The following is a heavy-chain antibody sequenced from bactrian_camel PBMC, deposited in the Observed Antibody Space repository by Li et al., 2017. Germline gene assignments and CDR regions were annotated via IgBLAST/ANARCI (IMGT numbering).Heavy chain of an antibody. D-gene: IGHD6*01. CDR1: GINYSSRC. V-gene: IGHV3S53*01. Sequence: HVQLVESGGGSVQAGGSLRLSCVASGINYSSRCMAWFRQAPGKEREGVATIGTDDNTDYTDSVKGRFTISRDNAKTTLYLDMNSLKAEDSAMYYCVADPLSGCNWY. CDR2: IGTDDNT.